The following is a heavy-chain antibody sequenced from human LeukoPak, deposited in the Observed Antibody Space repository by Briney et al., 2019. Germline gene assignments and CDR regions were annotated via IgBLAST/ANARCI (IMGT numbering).Heavy chain of an antibody. V-gene: IGHV1-69*13. D-gene: IGHD2-15*01. J-gene: IGHJ4*02. CDR2: IIPIFGTA. CDR1: GGTFSSYA. Sequence: GASVKVSCKASGGTFSSYAISWVRQAPGQGLEWMGGIIPIFGTANYAQKFQGRVTITADESTSTAYMELSSLRSEDTAVYYCAVGGPYCSGGSCYSNYFDYWGQGTLVTVSS. CDR3: AVGGPYCSGGSCYSNYFDY.